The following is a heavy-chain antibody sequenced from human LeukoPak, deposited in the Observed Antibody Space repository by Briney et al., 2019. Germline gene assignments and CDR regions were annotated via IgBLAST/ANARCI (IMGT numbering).Heavy chain of an antibody. CDR1: GFTFSGYW. CDR3: VSGDASP. Sequence: GRSLRLSCAGFTFSGYWMHWVRQAPGKGLVWVSRINSDGSTTYYADPVRGRFTISRDNAKNILYLQMNSLRAEDTAVYYCVSGDASPGGQGTLVTVSS. D-gene: IGHD7-27*01. V-gene: IGHV3-74*01. CDR2: INSDGSTT. J-gene: IGHJ5*02.